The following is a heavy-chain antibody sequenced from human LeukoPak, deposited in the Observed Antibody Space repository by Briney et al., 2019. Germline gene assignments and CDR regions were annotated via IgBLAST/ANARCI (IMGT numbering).Heavy chain of an antibody. Sequence: ASVKVSCKASGGTFGSYAISWVRQAPGQGLEWMGGIIPIFGTANYAQKFQGRVTITADESTSTAYMEPSSLRSEDTAVYYCARDRGEYSSSPGGMDVWGQGTTVTVSS. J-gene: IGHJ6*02. CDR2: IIPIFGTA. V-gene: IGHV1-69*13. CDR1: GGTFGSYA. D-gene: IGHD6-6*01. CDR3: ARDRGEYSSSPGGMDV.